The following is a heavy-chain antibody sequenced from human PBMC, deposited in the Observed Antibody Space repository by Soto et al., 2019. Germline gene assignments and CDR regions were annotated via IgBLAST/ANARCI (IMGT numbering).Heavy chain of an antibody. V-gene: IGHV4-59*01. CDR1: GGSISSYY. CDR3: ARSRRRITMIVVVPDAFDI. Sequence: SETLSLTCTVSGGSISSYYWSWIRQPPGKGLEWIGYIYYSGSTNYNPSLKSRVTISVDTSKNQFSLKLSSVTAADTAVYYCARSRRRITMIVVVPDAFDIWGQGTMVTVS. D-gene: IGHD3-22*01. J-gene: IGHJ3*02. CDR2: IYYSGST.